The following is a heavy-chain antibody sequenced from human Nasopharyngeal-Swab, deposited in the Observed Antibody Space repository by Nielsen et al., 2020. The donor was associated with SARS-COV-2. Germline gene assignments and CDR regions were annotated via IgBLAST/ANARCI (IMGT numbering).Heavy chain of an antibody. CDR3: ARATTVTTGGGGLDP. Sequence: SETLSLTCTVSGGSISSGGYYWSWIRQHPGKGLEWIGYIYYSGSTYYNPSLKSRVTISVDTSKNQFSLKLSSVTAADTAVYYCARATTVTTGGGGLDPWGQGTLVTVSS. D-gene: IGHD4-17*01. CDR1: GGSISSGGYY. CDR2: IYYSGST. V-gene: IGHV4-31*03. J-gene: IGHJ5*02.